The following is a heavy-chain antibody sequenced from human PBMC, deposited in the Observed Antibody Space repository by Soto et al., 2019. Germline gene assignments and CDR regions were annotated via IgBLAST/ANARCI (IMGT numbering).Heavy chain of an antibody. CDR1: GYSFTSYW. V-gene: IGHV5-51*01. CDR3: AIAFGVPKGYYYGMDV. D-gene: IGHD3-3*01. J-gene: IGHJ6*02. Sequence: GESLKISCKGSGYSFTSYWIGWVRQMPEKGLEWMGIVYPGDSDTRYSPSFQGQVTISADKSISTAYLQWSSLKASDTAMYYCAIAFGVPKGYYYGMDVWGQGTTVTVSS. CDR2: VYPGDSDT.